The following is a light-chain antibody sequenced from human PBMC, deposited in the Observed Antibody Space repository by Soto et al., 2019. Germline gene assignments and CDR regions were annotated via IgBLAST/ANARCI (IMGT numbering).Light chain of an antibody. Sequence: VLTQPASVSVSPGQSITISCTGTSSDVGCYNYVSWYQQHPGKAPKLMIYEVSNRPSGVSDRFSGSKSGNTASLTISGLQAEDEADYYCGSYTSSRIYVFGAGTKVTVL. CDR3: GSYTSSRIYV. CDR2: EVS. V-gene: IGLV2-14*01. CDR1: SSDVGCYNY. J-gene: IGLJ1*01.